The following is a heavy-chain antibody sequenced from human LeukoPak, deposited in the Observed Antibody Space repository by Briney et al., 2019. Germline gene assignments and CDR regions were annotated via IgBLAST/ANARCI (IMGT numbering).Heavy chain of an antibody. Sequence: GGSLRLSCAASGLTFNSYGMRWVRQAPGKGLEWVSGISGRGDSTYYTDSAKGRCTISRDHSKNTLYRQMNSLRVEDTAVYYCAKGHSAHGTGFDCWGQGTLVAVSS. CDR3: AKGHSAHGTGFDC. J-gene: IGHJ4*02. CDR2: ISGRGDST. D-gene: IGHD1-14*01. V-gene: IGHV3-23*01. CDR1: GLTFNSYG.